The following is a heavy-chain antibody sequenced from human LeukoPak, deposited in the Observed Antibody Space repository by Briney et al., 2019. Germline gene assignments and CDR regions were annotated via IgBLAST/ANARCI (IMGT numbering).Heavy chain of an antibody. CDR1: GYSFTTHG. CDR2: ISTYSAIT. J-gene: IGHJ4*02. V-gene: IGHV1-18*01. Sequence: GASVKVSCKASGYSFTTHGISWVRQAPGQGLEWMGWISTYSAITNFAQNFQGRVTMTTDTSTSTAYMELRSLRSDDTAVYYCARSTESFFPFDYWGQGTRVTVSS. CDR3: ARSTESFFPFDY. D-gene: IGHD5/OR15-5a*01.